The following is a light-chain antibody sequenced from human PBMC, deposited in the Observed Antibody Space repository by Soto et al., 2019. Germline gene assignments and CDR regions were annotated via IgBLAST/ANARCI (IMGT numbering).Light chain of an antibody. Sequence: DIQMTQSPSSLSASVGDRVTITCQASHDIRYHLNWYQQKPGKAPKLLIYDASNLETGVPSRFIGSGSGTDVSITISRLQPEDITTYDCQQYDNLPLTFGGGTKVEIK. CDR3: QQYDNLPLT. CDR2: DAS. J-gene: IGKJ4*01. V-gene: IGKV1-33*01. CDR1: HDIRYH.